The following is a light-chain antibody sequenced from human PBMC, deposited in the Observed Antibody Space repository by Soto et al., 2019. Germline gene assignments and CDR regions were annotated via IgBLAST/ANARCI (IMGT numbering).Light chain of an antibody. Sequence: IQMTQSPSSLSASVGDRVTITCRASQTISNYLNWYQQTPGRAPKLLIYATSTLQSGVPSRFSGSGSGTDFTLTISRLQPEDSSTYYCQQTYSTPYTFGQGTKLEIK. J-gene: IGKJ2*01. CDR2: ATS. CDR1: QTISNY. V-gene: IGKV1-39*01. CDR3: QQTYSTPYT.